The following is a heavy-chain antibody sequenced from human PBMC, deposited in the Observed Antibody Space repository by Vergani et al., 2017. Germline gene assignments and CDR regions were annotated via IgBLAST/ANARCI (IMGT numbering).Heavy chain of an antibody. Sequence: EVQLVESGGGLVQPGRSLRLSCAASGFTFDDYAMHWVRQAPGKGLEWVSGISWNSGSIGYADSVKGRFTVSRDSAKNSLYLQMNSLRAEDTALYHCARSGGYSSVYYFDYWGQGSLVTVSS. V-gene: IGHV3-9*01. CDR3: ARSGGYSSVYYFDY. CDR1: GFTFDDYA. CDR2: ISWNSGSI. D-gene: IGHD5-18*01. J-gene: IGHJ4*02.